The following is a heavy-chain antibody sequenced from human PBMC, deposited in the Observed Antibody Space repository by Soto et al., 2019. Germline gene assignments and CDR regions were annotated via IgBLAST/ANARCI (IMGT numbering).Heavy chain of an antibody. V-gene: IGHV3-72*01. J-gene: IGHJ6*03. Sequence: GGSLRLSCVASGFTFSDHYMDWVRQAPGKGLEWVGRSRNKATGYTTEYAASLKGRFTISRVDSENSLYLQMNGLKTEDTAVYYCTRAQPFSGPKCMDVWGKGTTVTVSS. D-gene: IGHD2-2*01. CDR2: SRNKATGYTT. CDR1: GFTFSDHY. CDR3: TRAQPFSGPKCMDV.